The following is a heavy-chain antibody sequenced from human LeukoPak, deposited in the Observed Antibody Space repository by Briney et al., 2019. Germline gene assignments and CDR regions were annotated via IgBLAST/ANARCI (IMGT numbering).Heavy chain of an antibody. Sequence: GESLKISCKGSGYSFTSYWIGWVRQMPGKGLEWMGIIYPGDSDTRYSPSFQGQVTISADKSISTAYLQWSSLKASDTAMYYCARQGITMVRGYAFDIWGKGTTVTISS. CDR2: IYPGDSDT. CDR1: GYSFTSYW. J-gene: IGHJ3*02. D-gene: IGHD3-10*01. CDR3: ARQGITMVRGYAFDI. V-gene: IGHV5-51*01.